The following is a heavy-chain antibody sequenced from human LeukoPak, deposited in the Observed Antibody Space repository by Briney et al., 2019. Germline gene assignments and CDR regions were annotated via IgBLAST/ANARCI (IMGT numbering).Heavy chain of an antibody. J-gene: IGHJ6*02. V-gene: IGHV1-18*01. CDR3: ARGVRGVVGMDV. D-gene: IGHD3-10*01. CDR1: GYTFTGYG. CDR2: MSAYNGYT. Sequence: ASVRVSGKASGYTFTGYGISWVRQAPGQGVEGMGWMSAYNGYTNYAQKLQGRVTMTTDTSTSTASMELRSLRSHHTAVYFCARGVRGVVGMDVWGQGTTVTVSS.